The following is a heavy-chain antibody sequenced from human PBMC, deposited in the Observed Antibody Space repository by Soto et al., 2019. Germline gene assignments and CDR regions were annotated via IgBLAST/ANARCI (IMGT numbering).Heavy chain of an antibody. D-gene: IGHD2-8*02. CDR2: LYYGRSA. CDR1: GDSISSYY. CDR3: ARVSTGRYYFYY. Sequence: SETLSLTCAVSGDSISSYYCLWIRQPPGKGLESIGYLYYGRSANYNPSLKSRVTISVDTSKNQFSLKLSSVTAADSAVYYCARVSTGRYYFYYWGQGTLVTVSS. J-gene: IGHJ4*02. V-gene: IGHV4-59*01.